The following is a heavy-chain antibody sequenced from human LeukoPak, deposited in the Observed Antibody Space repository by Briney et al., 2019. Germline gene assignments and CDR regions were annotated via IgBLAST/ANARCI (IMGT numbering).Heavy chain of an antibody. CDR2: INPNSGGT. Sequence: ASVKVSCKASGYTFTGYYMHWVRQAPGQGLEWMGWINPNSGGTNYAQKFQGRVTMTRDTSISTAYVELSRLRSDDTAVYYCARHGGATMMVGFLHAFDIWGQGTMVTVSS. J-gene: IGHJ3*02. CDR1: GYTFTGYY. V-gene: IGHV1-2*02. CDR3: ARHGGATMMVGFLHAFDI. D-gene: IGHD3-22*01.